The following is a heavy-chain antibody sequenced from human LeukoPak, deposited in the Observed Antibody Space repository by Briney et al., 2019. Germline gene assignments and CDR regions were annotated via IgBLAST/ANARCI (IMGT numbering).Heavy chain of an antibody. CDR3: ARRGAGSGGLDY. J-gene: IGHJ4*02. Sequence: GGSLRLSCAASGFSFSLYAMNWVRQAPGKGLEWVSTIIETGASPYYADSVRGRFTVSRDSSKNMFYLQMNSLRAEVTAIYYCARRGAGSGGLDYWGQGTLVTVSS. V-gene: IGHV3-23*01. CDR1: GFSFSLYA. D-gene: IGHD6-19*01. CDR2: IIETGASP.